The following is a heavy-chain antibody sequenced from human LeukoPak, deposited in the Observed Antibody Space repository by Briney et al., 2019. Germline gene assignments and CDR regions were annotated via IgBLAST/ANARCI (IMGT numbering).Heavy chain of an antibody. CDR3: AKYCSSTSCFPAFRDY. CDR2: ISGSGGST. Sequence: PGGSLRPSCAASGFTFSSYAMSWVRQAPGKGLEWVSAISGSGGSTYYADSVKGRFTISRDNSKNTLYLQMDSLRAEDTAVYYCAKYCSSTSCFPAFRDYWGQGTLVTVSS. D-gene: IGHD2-2*01. V-gene: IGHV3-23*01. J-gene: IGHJ4*02. CDR1: GFTFSSYA.